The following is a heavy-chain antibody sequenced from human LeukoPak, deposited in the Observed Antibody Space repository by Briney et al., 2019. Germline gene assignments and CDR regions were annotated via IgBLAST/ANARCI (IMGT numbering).Heavy chain of an antibody. J-gene: IGHJ4*02. CDR1: GFTFSSYW. CDR2: IKQDGSEK. V-gene: IGHV3-7*01. D-gene: IGHD5-24*01. CDR3: ARDRRDGYNVLDY. Sequence: GGSLRLSCAASGFTFSSYWMSWVRQAPGKGLEWVANIKQDGSEKYYVDSVKGRFTISRDNVKNSLYLQMNSLRAEDTAMYYCARDRRDGYNVLDYWGQGTLVTVSS.